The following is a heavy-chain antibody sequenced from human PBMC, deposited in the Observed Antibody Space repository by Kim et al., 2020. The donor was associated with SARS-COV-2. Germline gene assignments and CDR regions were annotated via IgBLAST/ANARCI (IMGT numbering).Heavy chain of an antibody. CDR3: ASIYTFGGVIVDY. D-gene: IGHD3-16*02. Sequence: SNPSLKSRVTISVDTSKNQFSLKLSSVTAADTAVYYCASIYTFGGVIVDYWGQGTLVTVSS. J-gene: IGHJ4*02. V-gene: IGHV4-34*01.